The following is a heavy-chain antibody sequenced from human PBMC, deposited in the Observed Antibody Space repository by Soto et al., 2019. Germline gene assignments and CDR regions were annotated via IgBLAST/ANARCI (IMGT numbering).Heavy chain of an antibody. D-gene: IGHD1-7*01. CDR2: IYYSGST. J-gene: IGHJ4*02. CDR1: GGSISSGDYY. Sequence: NPSETLSLTCTVSGGSISSGDYYWSWIRQPPGKGLEWIGYIYYSGSTYYNPSLKSRVTISVDTSKNQFSLKLSSVTAADTAVYYCARSQLRDGKNLDYWGQGTLVTVSS. CDR3: ARSQLRDGKNLDY. V-gene: IGHV4-30-4*01.